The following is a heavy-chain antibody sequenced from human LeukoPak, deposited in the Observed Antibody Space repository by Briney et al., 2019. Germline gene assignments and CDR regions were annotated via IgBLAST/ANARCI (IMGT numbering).Heavy chain of an antibody. J-gene: IGHJ5*02. V-gene: IGHV4-39*07. Sequence: PSETLSLTCTVSGGSIRYSSYYWGWIRQPPGKGLEWIGSVYYSGSTYSNPSLKSRVTISVGTSKNQFSLRLSSVTAADTAVYYCARHRYYYDSSGYYYQPWGQGTLVTVSS. CDR2: VYYSGST. CDR3: ARHRYYYDSSGYYYQP. CDR1: GGSIRYSSYY. D-gene: IGHD3-22*01.